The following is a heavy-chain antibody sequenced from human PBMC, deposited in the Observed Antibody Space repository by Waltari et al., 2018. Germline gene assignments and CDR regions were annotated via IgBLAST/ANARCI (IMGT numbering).Heavy chain of an antibody. CDR1: GCIFSDDW. CDR2: FKSDGSST. J-gene: IGHJ4*02. V-gene: IGHV3-74*01. CDR3: ARGQPPLWLRLDN. Sequence: EVQLVESGGGLVQPGGALRLSCAASGCIFSDDWVHWVRTAPGKGLMWVSRFKSDGSSTAYADFVKGRFTVSRETARNTLYLQMNSLSAEDTAVYYCARGQPPLWLRLDNWGQGTLVTVSS. D-gene: IGHD5-12*01.